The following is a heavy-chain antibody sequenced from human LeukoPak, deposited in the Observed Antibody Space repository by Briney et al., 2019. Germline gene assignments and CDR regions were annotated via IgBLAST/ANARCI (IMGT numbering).Heavy chain of an antibody. CDR2: ISSSSSYI. D-gene: IGHD6-13*01. V-gene: IGHV3-21*01. Sequence: GGSLRLSCAASGFTFSSYSMNWVRQAPGKGLEWVSSISSSSSYIYYAGSVKGRFTISRDNAKNSLYLQMNSLRAEDTAVYYCARDVAAAQPGDFQHWGQGTLVTVSS. J-gene: IGHJ1*01. CDR1: GFTFSSYS. CDR3: ARDVAAAQPGDFQH.